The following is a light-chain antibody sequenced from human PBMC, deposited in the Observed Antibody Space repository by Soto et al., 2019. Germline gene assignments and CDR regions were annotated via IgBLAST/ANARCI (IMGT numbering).Light chain of an antibody. CDR1: RSISTS. Sequence: DIQMTQSPSSLSASVGDRVTITCRTSRSISTSLNWYLQKPGEAPKLLIYAASSLQRGVPSRFSGGGSGTDFTLTISSLQPEDFAIYYCQQSYTTPYTFGQGTKVEIK. CDR3: QQSYTTPYT. J-gene: IGKJ2*01. V-gene: IGKV1-39*01. CDR2: AAS.